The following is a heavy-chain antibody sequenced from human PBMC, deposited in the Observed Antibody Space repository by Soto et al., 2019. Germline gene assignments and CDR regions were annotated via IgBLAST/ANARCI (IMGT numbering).Heavy chain of an antibody. Sequence: LSLTCSVSGDSISTVDYFWAWIRQPPGQALEYIGYIYKSTTTYYNPSFESRVAISLDTSKSQFSLNVTSVTAADTAVYFCARGRYCLTGRCFPNWFDSWGQGTLVTVSS. CDR2: IYKSTTT. CDR3: ARGRYCLTGRCFPNWFDS. J-gene: IGHJ5*01. V-gene: IGHV4-30-4*01. CDR1: GDSISTVDYF. D-gene: IGHD2-15*01.